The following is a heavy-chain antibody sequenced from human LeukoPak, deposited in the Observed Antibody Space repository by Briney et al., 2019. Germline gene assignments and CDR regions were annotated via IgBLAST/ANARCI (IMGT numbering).Heavy chain of an antibody. Sequence: ASVKVSCKASGYTFTGYYMHWVRQAPGQGLEWMGWINPNSGGTNYAQKFQGRVTMTRDTSISTAYMELSRLRSDDTAVYYCARTGGIAAAGGFDYWGQGTLVTVSS. CDR3: ARTGGIAAAGGFDY. V-gene: IGHV1-2*02. J-gene: IGHJ4*02. D-gene: IGHD6-13*01. CDR1: GYTFTGYY. CDR2: INPNSGGT.